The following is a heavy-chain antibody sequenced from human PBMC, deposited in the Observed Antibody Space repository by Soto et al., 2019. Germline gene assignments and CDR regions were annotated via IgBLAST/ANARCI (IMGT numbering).Heavy chain of an antibody. D-gene: IGHD3-22*01. CDR1: GFTVSSNY. J-gene: IGHJ4*02. V-gene: IGHV3-53*01. CDR3: AKGTSSITMIVVVITTSFDY. CDR2: IYSGGST. Sequence: RLSCAASGFTVSSNYMSWVRQAPGKGLEWVSVIYSGGSTYYADSVKGRFTISRDNSKNTLYLQMNSLRAEDTAVYYCAKGTSSITMIVVVITTSFDYWGQGTLVTVS.